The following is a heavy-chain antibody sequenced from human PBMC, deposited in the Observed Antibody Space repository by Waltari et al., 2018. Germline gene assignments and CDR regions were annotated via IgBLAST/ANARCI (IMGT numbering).Heavy chain of an antibody. CDR1: GGSISSHY. Sequence: QVQLQESGPGLVKPSETLSLTCTVSGGSISSHYWSWIRQPPGKGLEWIGYIYYSGSTNYTPSLKSRVTRSVDTSKNQFSLKLSSVTAADTAVYYWAREADSSGYYTQFDYWGQGTLVTVSS. D-gene: IGHD3-22*01. CDR2: IYYSGST. J-gene: IGHJ4*02. CDR3: AREADSSGYYTQFDY. V-gene: IGHV4-59*11.